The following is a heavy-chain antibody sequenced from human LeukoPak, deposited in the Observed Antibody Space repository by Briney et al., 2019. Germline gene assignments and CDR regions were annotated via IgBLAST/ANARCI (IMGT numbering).Heavy chain of an antibody. V-gene: IGHV3-48*03. CDR3: ARGGLRYFDWLLPDFDY. J-gene: IGHJ4*02. CDR2: ISISCSTI. Sequence: GGSLRLSCAASGFTFSSYEMNWVRQAPGKGLELVSYISISCSTINYADFVKGRFTISRDNAKNSLYLQMTSMRAEDTVVYYCARGGLRYFDWLLPDFDYWGQGTLVTVSS. CDR1: GFTFSSYE. D-gene: IGHD3-9*01.